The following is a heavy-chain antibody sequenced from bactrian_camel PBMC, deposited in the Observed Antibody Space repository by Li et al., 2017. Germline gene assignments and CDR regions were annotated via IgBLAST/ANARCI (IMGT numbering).Heavy chain of an antibody. CDR3: ALDGHPDRRDGTWYCGSEYNY. V-gene: IGHV3S26*01. D-gene: IGHD3*01. CDR2: INSGGGTT. J-gene: IGHJ4*01. Sequence: VQLVESGGGLVQPGGSLRLSCAASGFTFTNYWMHWVRQGPGKGLEWVSAINSGGGTTSYADSVKGRFTISKDSAKNTLYLQMNSLKPEDTAMYYCALDGHPDRRDGTWYCGSEYNYWDQGTQVTVS. CDR1: GFTFTNYW.